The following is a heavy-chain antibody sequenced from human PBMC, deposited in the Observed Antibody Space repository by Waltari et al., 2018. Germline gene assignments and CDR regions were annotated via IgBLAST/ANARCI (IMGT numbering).Heavy chain of an antibody. CDR2: ISGSGGST. J-gene: IGHJ4*02. V-gene: IGHV3-23*04. Sequence: EVQLVESGGGLVQPGGSLRLSYAASGFTFSSYAMSWVRQAPGKGLEWVSAISGSGGSTYYADSVKGRFTISRDNSKNTLYLQMNSLRAEDTAVYYCAKGPRYCSGGSCYQPGDYWGQGTLVTVSS. D-gene: IGHD2-15*01. CDR1: GFTFSSYA. CDR3: AKGPRYCSGGSCYQPGDY.